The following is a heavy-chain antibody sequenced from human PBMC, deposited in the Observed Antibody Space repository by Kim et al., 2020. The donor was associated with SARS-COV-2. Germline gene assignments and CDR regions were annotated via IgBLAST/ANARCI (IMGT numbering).Heavy chain of an antibody. D-gene: IGHD6-13*01. CDR1: GFTFSSYA. CDR3: AKNQVARHYTSVAAAGGPTTN. V-gene: IGHV3-23*01. J-gene: IGHJ4*02. CDR2: ISGSGGST. Sequence: GGSLRLSCAASGFTFSSYAMSWVRQAPGKGLEWVSAISGSGGSTYYADSVKGRFTISRDNSKNTLYLQMNSLRAEDTAVYYCAKNQVARHYTSVAAAGGPTTNWGQGTLVTVSS.